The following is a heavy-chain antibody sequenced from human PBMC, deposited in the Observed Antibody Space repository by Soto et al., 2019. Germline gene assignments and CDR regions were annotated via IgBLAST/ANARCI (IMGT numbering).Heavy chain of an antibody. Sequence: EVHLLESGGGLVQPGGSLRLSCAASGFTFSTYEMSWVRQAPGKGLEWVSFISVSGDNTYYTDSVKGRFTISRDNSKNTQYLQVNSRSAEDAAVYYCAKGGWRDYWGQGTLVTVSS. J-gene: IGHJ4*02. CDR1: GFTFSTYE. V-gene: IGHV3-23*01. D-gene: IGHD2-15*01. CDR3: AKGGWRDY. CDR2: ISVSGDNT.